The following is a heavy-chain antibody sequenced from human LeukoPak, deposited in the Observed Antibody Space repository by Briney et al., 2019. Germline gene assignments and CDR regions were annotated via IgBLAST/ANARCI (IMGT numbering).Heavy chain of an antibody. V-gene: IGHV3-15*01. Sequence: GRSLRLSCAASGFTFSSYEMSWVRQAPGKGLERVGRIKSKTDGGTTDYAAPVKGRFTITRDDSKNMLYLQMNSLKTEDTAVYYCCGYSIYDDFDSWGQVTMVTVAS. D-gene: IGHD5-18*01. CDR1: GFTFSSYE. J-gene: IGHJ3*02. CDR3: CGYSIYDDFDS. CDR2: IKSKTDGGTT.